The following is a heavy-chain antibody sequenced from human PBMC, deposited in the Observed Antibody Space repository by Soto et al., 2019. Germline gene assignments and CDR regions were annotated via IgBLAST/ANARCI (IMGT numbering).Heavy chain of an antibody. Sequence: VGSLRLSFAAYGFTFSSYGMNWVRQAPGKGLEWVSGIRGSGGSTYYADSVKGRFTISRDNSKNTLYLEMNSLRAEDTAVYYCAKERAVAGFDYWGQGTLVTVSS. CDR3: AKERAVAGFDY. CDR2: IRGSGGST. J-gene: IGHJ4*02. CDR1: GFTFSSYG. D-gene: IGHD6-19*01. V-gene: IGHV3-23*01.